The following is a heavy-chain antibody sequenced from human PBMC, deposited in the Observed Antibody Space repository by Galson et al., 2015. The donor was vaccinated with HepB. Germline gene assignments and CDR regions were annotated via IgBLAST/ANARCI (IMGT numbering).Heavy chain of an antibody. CDR2: IIPIFGTA. V-gene: IGHV1-69*13. D-gene: IGHD4-17*01. CDR1: GGTFSSYA. CDR3: AREMTTVTTRGVFDY. J-gene: IGHJ4*02. Sequence: SVKVSCKASGGTFSSYAISWVRQAPGQGLEWMGGIIPIFGTADYAQKFQGRVTITADESTSTAYMELSSLRSEDTAVYYCAREMTTVTTRGVFDYWGQGTLVTVSS.